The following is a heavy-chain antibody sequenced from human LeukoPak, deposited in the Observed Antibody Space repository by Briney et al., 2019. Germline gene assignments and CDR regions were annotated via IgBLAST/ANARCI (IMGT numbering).Heavy chain of an antibody. Sequence: PGGSLRLSCAASGYTFSSYAMSWVRQAPGKGLEWVSAISGSGGSTYYADSVKGRFTISRGNSKNTLYLQMNSLRAEDTAVYYCAKEYYYDSSGYLYWGQGTLVTVSS. CDR3: AKEYYYDSSGYLY. D-gene: IGHD3-22*01. J-gene: IGHJ4*02. V-gene: IGHV3-23*01. CDR2: ISGSGGST. CDR1: GYTFSSYA.